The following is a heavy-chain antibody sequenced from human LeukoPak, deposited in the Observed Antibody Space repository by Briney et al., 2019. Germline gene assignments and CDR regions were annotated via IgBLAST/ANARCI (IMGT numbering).Heavy chain of an antibody. V-gene: IGHV4-59*01. J-gene: IGHJ5*02. CDR3: ARGASGWSFNWFDP. D-gene: IGHD6-19*01. CDR1: GGSISSYY. Sequence: SETLSLTCTVSGGSISSYYWSWIRHPPGKGLEWIGYIYYSGSTNYNPSLKSRVTISVDTSKNQFSLKLSSVTAADTAVYYCARGASGWSFNWFDPWGQGTLVTVSS. CDR2: IYYSGST.